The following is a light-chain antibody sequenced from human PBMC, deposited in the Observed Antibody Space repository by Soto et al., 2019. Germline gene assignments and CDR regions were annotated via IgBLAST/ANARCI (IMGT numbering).Light chain of an antibody. CDR3: CSFAGSNTFG. Sequence: QSALTQPASVSGSPGQSITLSFTGTSSDLGSYNRVSWYQQHPGKAPKLMIYEGSKRPSGVSNRFAGAKSGNTASLTISGLRPEDEADYYCCSFAGSNTFGFGTGTKVTVL. CDR2: EGS. V-gene: IGLV2-23*03. J-gene: IGLJ1*01. CDR1: SSDLGSYNR.